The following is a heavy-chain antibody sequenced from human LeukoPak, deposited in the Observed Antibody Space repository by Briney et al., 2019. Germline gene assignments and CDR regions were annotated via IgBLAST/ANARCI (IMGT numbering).Heavy chain of an antibody. CDR3: ARDIIAAAGNVSY. CDR2: IDPSDSYT. V-gene: IGHV5-10-1*01. D-gene: IGHD6-13*01. Sequence: GESLKISCKGSGYSFTSYWISWVRQMPGKGLEWMGRIDPSDSYTNYSPSFQGHVTISAGKSISTADLQWSSLKASDTAMYYCARDIIAAAGNVSYWGQGTLVTVSS. CDR1: GYSFTSYW. J-gene: IGHJ4*02.